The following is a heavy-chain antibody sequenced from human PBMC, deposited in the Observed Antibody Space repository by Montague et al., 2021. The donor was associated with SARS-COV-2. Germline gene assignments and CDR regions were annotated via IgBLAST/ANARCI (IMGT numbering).Heavy chain of an antibody. CDR2: IKPDGGEK. Sequence: SLRLSCAASGFTFSSYWMSWVRQTPGRALEWVANIKPDGGEKHYVDSVKGRFTISRDNAKNSLYLQMDSLRAEDTALYYCARDSRIVGATGGMDVWGQGTTVIVSS. V-gene: IGHV3-7*03. CDR3: ARDSRIVGATGGMDV. J-gene: IGHJ6*02. CDR1: GFTFSSYW. D-gene: IGHD1-26*01.